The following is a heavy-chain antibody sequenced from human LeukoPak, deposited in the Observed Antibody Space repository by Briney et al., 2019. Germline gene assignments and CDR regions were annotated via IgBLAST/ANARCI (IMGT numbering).Heavy chain of an antibody. CDR3: ARYGRVTGYSSSWEFDY. J-gene: IGHJ4*02. CDR1: GGTFTNYA. Sequence: GASVKVSCKASGGTFTNYAISWVRQAPGQGLEWMGGIIPIFGTANYAQKFQGRVTITADESTSTAYMELSSLRSEDSAVYYCARYGRVTGYSSSWEFDYWGQGTLVTVSS. CDR2: IIPIFGTA. V-gene: IGHV1-69*13. D-gene: IGHD6-13*01.